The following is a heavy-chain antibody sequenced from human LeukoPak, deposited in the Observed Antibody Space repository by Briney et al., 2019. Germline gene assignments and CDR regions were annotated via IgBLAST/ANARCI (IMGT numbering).Heavy chain of an antibody. CDR3: ARGHVWGSYSILTLDY. J-gene: IGHJ4*02. Sequence: PSGTLSLTFAVYGGAFSGYYWGWIRQPPGKGREWDGGINHNGSTNYNPSLNSRITISVETSKNQFSLKLSSVTAADTAVYYCARGHVWGSYSILTLDYWGQGTLVTVSS. D-gene: IGHD3-16*01. CDR2: INHNGST. CDR1: GGAFSGYY. V-gene: IGHV4-34*01.